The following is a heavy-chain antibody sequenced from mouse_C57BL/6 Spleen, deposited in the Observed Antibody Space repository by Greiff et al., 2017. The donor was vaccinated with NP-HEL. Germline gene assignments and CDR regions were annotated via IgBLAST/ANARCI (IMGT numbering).Heavy chain of an antibody. J-gene: IGHJ4*01. CDR1: GFTFSDYG. CDR2: ISSGSSTI. Sequence: DVMLVESGGGLVKPGGSLKLSCAASGFTFSDYGMHWVRQAPEKGLEWVAYISSGSSTIYYADTVKGRFTISRDNAKNTLFLQMTSLRSEDTAMYYCARGPYYGYDDYAMDYWGQGTSVTVSS. D-gene: IGHD2-9*01. V-gene: IGHV5-17*01. CDR3: ARGPYYGYDDYAMDY.